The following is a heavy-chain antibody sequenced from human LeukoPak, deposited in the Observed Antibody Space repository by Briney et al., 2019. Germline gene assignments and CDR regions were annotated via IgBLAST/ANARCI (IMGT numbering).Heavy chain of an antibody. CDR1: GFAFSTST. CDR3: AVDLTDGVPHYFDY. V-gene: IGHV3-30*04. D-gene: IGHD2-8*01. J-gene: IGHJ4*02. CDR2: ISYDETHK. Sequence: GGSLRLSCAASGFAFSTSTMHWVRQAPGKGPEWVSVISYDETHKYYSDAVGGRFTISRDNFKNMLYLQMDSLRADDSAIYYCAVDLTDGVPHYFDYWGQGTRGTVSS.